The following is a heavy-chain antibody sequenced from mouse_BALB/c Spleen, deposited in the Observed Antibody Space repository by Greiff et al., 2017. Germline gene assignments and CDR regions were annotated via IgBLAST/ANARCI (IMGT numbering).Heavy chain of an antibody. CDR3: ARDEGLWFAY. CDR1: GFTFTDYY. CDR2: IRNKANGYTT. J-gene: IGHJ3*01. Sequence: EVHLVESGGGLVQPGGSLRLSCATSGFTFTDYYMSWVRQPPGKALEWLGFIRNKANGYTTEYSASVKGRFTISRDNSQSILYLQMNTLRAEDSATYYCARDEGLWFAYWGQGTLVTVSA. D-gene: IGHD3-3*01. V-gene: IGHV7-3*02.